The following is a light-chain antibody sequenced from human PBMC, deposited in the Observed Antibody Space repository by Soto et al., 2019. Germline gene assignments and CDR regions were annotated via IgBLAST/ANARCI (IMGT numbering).Light chain of an antibody. CDR3: CSYAGSYPWV. J-gene: IGLJ3*02. Sequence: QSALTQPRSVAGSPGQSVTISCTGSSSDVGAYNYVSWYQQHPGTAPKLMIYDVTKRPSGVPDRFSGSKSGNTASLTISGLQAEDEADYYCCSYAGSYPWVFGGGTQLTFL. CDR2: DVT. V-gene: IGLV2-11*01. CDR1: SSDVGAYNY.